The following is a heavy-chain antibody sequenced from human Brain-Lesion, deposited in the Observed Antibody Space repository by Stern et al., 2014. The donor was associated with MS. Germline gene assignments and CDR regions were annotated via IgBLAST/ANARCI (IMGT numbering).Heavy chain of an antibody. V-gene: IGHV6-1*01. CDR3: AKGYNWFDS. J-gene: IGHJ5*01. CDR2: TYYRSKWYY. Sequence: VQLVESGPGLMKPSQTLALTCAISGDSVSSNSAAWNWIRQSPSRGLEWLGSTYYRSKWYYQYAESVKSRITINADTSTNQFSLQLNSVTPEDTAVYLCAKGYNWFDSWGQGTVVTVS. CDR1: GDSVSSNSAA.